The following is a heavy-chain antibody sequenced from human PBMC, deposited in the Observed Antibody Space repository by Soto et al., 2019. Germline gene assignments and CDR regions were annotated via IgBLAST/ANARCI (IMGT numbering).Heavy chain of an antibody. CDR2: MNPNSGNT. D-gene: IGHD2-2*01. CDR3: TVDSDIVVVPAAVGADAFDI. J-gene: IGHJ3*02. CDR1: GYTFTSYD. V-gene: IGHV1-8*01. Sequence: ASVKVSCKASGYTFTSYDINWVRQATGQGLEWMGWMNPNSGNTGYAQKFQGRVTMTRNTSISTAYMKLTSLRSEDTAVYYCTVDSDIVVVPAAVGADAFDIWGQGTMVTVSS.